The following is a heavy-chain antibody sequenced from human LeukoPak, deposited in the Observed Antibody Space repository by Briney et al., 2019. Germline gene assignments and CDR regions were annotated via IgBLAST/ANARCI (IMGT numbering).Heavy chain of an antibody. CDR1: GFTVSSNY. CDR2: IYSGGST. D-gene: IGHD2-8*01. V-gene: IGHV3-53*01. J-gene: IGHJ4*02. Sequence: GGSLRLSCAASGFTVSSNYMSWVRQAPGKGLEWVSVIYSGGSTYYADSVKGRFTISRDNSKNTLYLQMNSLRAEDTAVYYCAKEPTYCTNGVCYGNYFDYWGQGTLVTVSS. CDR3: AKEPTYCTNGVCYGNYFDY.